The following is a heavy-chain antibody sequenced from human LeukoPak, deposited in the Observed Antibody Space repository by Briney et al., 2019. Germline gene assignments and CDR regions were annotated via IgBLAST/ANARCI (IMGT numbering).Heavy chain of an antibody. Sequence: ASVKVSCKASGYTFTSYYMHWVRQAPGQGLEWMGIINPSGGSTSYAQKLQGRVTMTTDTSTSTAYMELRSLRSDDTAVYYCARGGFGELLSPFDYWGRGTLVTVSS. CDR2: INPSGGST. J-gene: IGHJ4*02. V-gene: IGHV1-46*01. D-gene: IGHD3-10*01. CDR1: GYTFTSYY. CDR3: ARGGFGELLSPFDY.